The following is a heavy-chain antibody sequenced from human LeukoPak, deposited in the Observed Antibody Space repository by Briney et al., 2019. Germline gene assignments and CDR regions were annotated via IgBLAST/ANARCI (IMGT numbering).Heavy chain of an antibody. CDR2: ISGSDNSA. Sequence: GGSLRLSCAASGFTSSRHAMSWDRQAPGKGLEWVSGISGSDNSAKYAESVKGRFTISRDNSKNTLFLQMNSLRVEDTAVYYCAGGTPGIAAAVDPWGQGTLVTVSS. CDR3: AGGTPGIAAAVDP. CDR1: GFTSSRHA. J-gene: IGHJ5*02. D-gene: IGHD6-13*01. V-gene: IGHV3-23*01.